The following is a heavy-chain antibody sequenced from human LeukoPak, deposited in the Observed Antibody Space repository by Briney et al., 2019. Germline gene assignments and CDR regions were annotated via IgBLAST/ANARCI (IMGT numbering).Heavy chain of an antibody. CDR3: ARDRPYYDILSNYYYYGMDV. Sequence: SVKVSCKASGGTFSSYAISWVRQAPGQGLEWMGGIIPIFGTANYAQKFQGRVTITTDESTCTAYMELSSLRSEDTAVYYCARDRPYYDILSNYYYYGMDVWGQGTTVTVSS. CDR1: GGTFSSYA. V-gene: IGHV1-69*05. J-gene: IGHJ6*02. D-gene: IGHD3-9*01. CDR2: IIPIFGTA.